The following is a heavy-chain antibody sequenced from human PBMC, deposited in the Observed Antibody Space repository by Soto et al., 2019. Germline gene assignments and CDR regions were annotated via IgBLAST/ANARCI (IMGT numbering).Heavy chain of an antibody. V-gene: IGHV3-33*01. CDR3: ARAVGPFDY. CDR1: GFSFSTYG. J-gene: IGHJ4*02. CDR2: IWYDGRNQ. Sequence: QVQLVESGGGVVQPGRSLRLSCETSGFSFSTYGMHWVRQAPGKGLDWVAVIWYDGRNQYYADSVKGRFTISRDNSKNTLYLKMNSLRAEDTAVYYCARAVGPFDYWGQGTLVTVSS. D-gene: IGHD1-26*01.